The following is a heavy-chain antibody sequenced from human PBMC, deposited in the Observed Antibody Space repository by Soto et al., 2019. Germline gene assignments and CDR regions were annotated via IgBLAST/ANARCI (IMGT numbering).Heavy chain of an antibody. CDR2: IWYDGSNK. Sequence: QVHLVESGGGVVQPGNSLRLSCAASGFTFSGYGMHWVRQAPGKGLEWVAMIWYDGSNKYYADSVKGRFPISRDNSKKTMDLQMDSLRAEDTAVYYCAGNSVDSGGYWGQGTLVTVSS. D-gene: IGHD2-21*02. CDR1: GFTFSGYG. V-gene: IGHV3-33*01. J-gene: IGHJ4*02. CDR3: AGNSVDSGGY.